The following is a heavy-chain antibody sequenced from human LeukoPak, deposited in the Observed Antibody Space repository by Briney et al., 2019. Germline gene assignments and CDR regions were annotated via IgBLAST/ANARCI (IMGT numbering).Heavy chain of an antibody. V-gene: IGHV3-30*02. CDR2: IRSDGSDK. CDR1: GFTFSTYG. J-gene: IGHJ4*02. Sequence: GSLRLSCGASGFTFSTYGMHWVRQAPGKGLEWVAFIRSDGSDKYYADSVKGRFTISRDNSKNTMFLQMNSLRTEDAAVYYCAKPSGSCFGYWGQGTLVTVSS. CDR3: AKPSGSCFGY. D-gene: IGHD1-26*01.